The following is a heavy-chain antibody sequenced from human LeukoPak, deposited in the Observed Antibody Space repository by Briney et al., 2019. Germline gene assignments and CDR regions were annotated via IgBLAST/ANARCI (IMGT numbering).Heavy chain of an antibody. CDR2: INPSGGST. D-gene: IGHD6-6*01. J-gene: IGHJ6*02. CDR3: ARRGSSSTYYYGMDV. V-gene: IGHV1-46*01. CDR1: GYTFTSYY. Sequence: ASVKVSCKASGYTFTSYYMHWVRQAPGQGLEWMGIINPSGGSTSYAQKFQGRVTMTRDTSTSTVYMELSSLRSEDTGVYYCARRGSSSTYYYGMDVWGQGTTVTVSS.